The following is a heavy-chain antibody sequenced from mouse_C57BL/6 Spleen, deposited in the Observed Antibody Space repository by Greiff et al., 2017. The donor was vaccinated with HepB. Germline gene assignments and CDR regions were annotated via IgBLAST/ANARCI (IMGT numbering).Heavy chain of an antibody. CDR1: GYSITSGYY. Sequence: DVKLQESGPGLVKPSQSLSLTCSVTGYSITSGYYWNWIRQFPGNKLEWMGYISYDGSNNYNPSLKNRISITRDTSKNQFFLKLNSVTTEDTATYYCARGEGDWRYFDVWGTGTTVTVSS. V-gene: IGHV3-6*01. CDR2: ISYDGSN. CDR3: ARGEGDWRYFDV. J-gene: IGHJ1*03.